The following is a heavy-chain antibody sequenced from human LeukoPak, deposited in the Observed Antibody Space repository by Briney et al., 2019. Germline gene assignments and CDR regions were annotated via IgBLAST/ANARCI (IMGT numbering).Heavy chain of an antibody. Sequence: PSGTLSLTCAVSGGSISSSNWWSWVRQPPGKGLEWIGEIYHSGSTNYNPSLKSRVTISVDKSKNQLSLKLSSVTAADTAVYYCARAIPYYYDSGGYDAFDIWGQGTMVTVSS. CDR1: GGSISSSNW. D-gene: IGHD3-22*01. V-gene: IGHV4-4*02. CDR3: ARAIPYYYDSGGYDAFDI. CDR2: IYHSGST. J-gene: IGHJ3*02.